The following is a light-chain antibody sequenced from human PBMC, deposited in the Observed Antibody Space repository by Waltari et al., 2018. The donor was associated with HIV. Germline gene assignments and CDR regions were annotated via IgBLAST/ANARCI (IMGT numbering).Light chain of an antibody. J-gene: IGLJ2*01. Sequence: QSALTQPPSVSGSPGQSVTISCTGTSSDVGSYNRVSWYQQPPGTAPKPMLYEVSNRPSGVPDRFSGSKSGNTASLTISGLQAEDEADYYCSSYTSSSTYVVFGGGTKLTVL. V-gene: IGLV2-18*02. CDR2: EVS. CDR1: SSDVGSYNR. CDR3: SSYTSSSTYVV.